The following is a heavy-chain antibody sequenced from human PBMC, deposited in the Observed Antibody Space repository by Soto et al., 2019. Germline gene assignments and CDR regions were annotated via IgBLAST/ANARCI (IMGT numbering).Heavy chain of an antibody. J-gene: IGHJ6*02. CDR1: GGTFXSXA. CDR3: ARQFFGVVIMGDYYYGMDV. Sequence: QVQLVQSGAEVKKPXSSVKXSCKXSGGTFXSXAXXWVRQXXXQXLEXXXXXIPIFGTANYAQKFQGRVTITADESTSTAYMELSSLRSEDTAVYYCARQFFGVVIMGDYYYGMDVWGQGTTVTVSS. V-gene: IGHV1-69*01. CDR2: XIPIFGTA. D-gene: IGHD3-3*01.